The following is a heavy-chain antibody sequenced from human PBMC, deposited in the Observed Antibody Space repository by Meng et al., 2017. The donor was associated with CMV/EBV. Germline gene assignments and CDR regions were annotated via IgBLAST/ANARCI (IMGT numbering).Heavy chain of an antibody. CDR3: ARALRGYYYDDDGRDG. CDR1: GGSISSSSYY. V-gene: IGHV4-39*07. D-gene: IGHD4-23*01. J-gene: IGHJ6*04. Sequence: GSLRLSCTVSGGSISSSSYYWGWLRQPPGKGLEWVGTIYYSGSPYYNPSLQSRVTISVDTSKNQFSLKLSSVTAADTAVYYCARALRGYYYDDDGRDGGGKG. CDR2: IYYSGSP.